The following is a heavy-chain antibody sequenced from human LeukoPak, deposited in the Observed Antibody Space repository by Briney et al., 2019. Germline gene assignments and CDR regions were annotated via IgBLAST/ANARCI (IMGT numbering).Heavy chain of an antibody. Sequence: SETLSLTCTVSGGSISSSSYYWGWIRQPPGKGLEWIGSIYYSGSTYYNPSLKSRVTISVDTSKNQFSLKLSSVTAADTAVYYCARRRPMVRGVIRAFDLWGRGTLVIVS. CDR2: IYYSGST. CDR3: ARRRPMVRGVIRAFDL. CDR1: GGSISSSSYY. D-gene: IGHD3-10*01. J-gene: IGHJ2*01. V-gene: IGHV4-39*07.